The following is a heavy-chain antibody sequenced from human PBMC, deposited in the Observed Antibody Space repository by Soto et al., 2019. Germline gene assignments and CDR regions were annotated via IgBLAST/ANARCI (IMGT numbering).Heavy chain of an antibody. CDR2: ISGDGNDK. Sequence: QVQLVESGGGVVQPGRSLRLSCAASGFIFRNFGMHWVRRAPGKGLEWVATISGDGNDKYYPDSMKGRFTISRDNFNNTLDLQLNSLRPEDTAVYHCVQGARSAHQALDSWGQGVLVTVSS. CDR3: VQGARSAHQALDS. V-gene: IGHV3-30*03. J-gene: IGHJ4*02. CDR1: GFIFRNFG. D-gene: IGHD1-26*01.